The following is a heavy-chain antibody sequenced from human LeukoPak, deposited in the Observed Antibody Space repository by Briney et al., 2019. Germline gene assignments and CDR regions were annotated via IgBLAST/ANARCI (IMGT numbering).Heavy chain of an antibody. J-gene: IGHJ4*02. V-gene: IGHV3-48*04. CDR2: SSSSGTTI. D-gene: IGHD3-22*01. CDR1: GFTFSSYA. CDR3: ASDYSGYLGYY. Sequence: GGSLRLSCAASGFTFSSYAMHWVRQAPGKGLEWVSSSSSSGTTIYYADSVKGRFTISRDNAKNSLYLQMNSLRAEDTAVYHCASDYSGYLGYYWGQGTLVTVSS.